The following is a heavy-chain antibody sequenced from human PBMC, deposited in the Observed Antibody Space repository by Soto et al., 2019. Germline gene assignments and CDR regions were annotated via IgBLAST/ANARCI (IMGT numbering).Heavy chain of an antibody. D-gene: IGHD4-17*01. CDR3: ARYDGDVHLYYYYYYMDV. J-gene: IGHJ6*03. V-gene: IGHV3-21*01. Sequence: GGSLRLSCAASGFTFSSYSMNWVRQAPGKGLEWVSSISSSSSYIYYADSVKGRFTISRYNAKNSLYLQMNSLRAEDTAVYYCARYDGDVHLYYYYYYMDVWGKGTTVTVSS. CDR1: GFTFSSYS. CDR2: ISSSSSYI.